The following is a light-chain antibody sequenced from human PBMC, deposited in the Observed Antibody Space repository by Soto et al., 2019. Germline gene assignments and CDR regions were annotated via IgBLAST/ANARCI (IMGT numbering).Light chain of an antibody. J-gene: IGLJ2*01. CDR3: TSFASGSTVI. V-gene: IGLV2-14*03. CDR2: DVN. CDR1: SSDVGGYNF. Sequence: QSVLTQPASVSGSPGQSITISCTGTSSDVGGYNFVSWYHQHPGKAPKLIIYDVNNWPSGVSNRFSGSKSGNTASLTISGLQAEDEGDYYCTSFASGSTVIFGGGTKLTVL.